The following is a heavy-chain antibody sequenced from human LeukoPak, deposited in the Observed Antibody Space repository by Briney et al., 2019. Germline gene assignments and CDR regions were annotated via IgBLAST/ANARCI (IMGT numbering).Heavy chain of an antibody. V-gene: IGHV4-4*07. CDR2: IYSSGST. D-gene: IGHD6-13*01. Sequence: PSETLSLTCTVSGDSISGYYWSWIRQPAGKGLEWIGRIYSSGSTNYNPSLKSRVTMSVDTSKNQFSLKLSSVTAADTAVYYCARHNYCSSWSFDYWGQGTLVTVSS. CDR1: GDSISGYY. J-gene: IGHJ4*02. CDR3: ARHNYCSSWSFDY.